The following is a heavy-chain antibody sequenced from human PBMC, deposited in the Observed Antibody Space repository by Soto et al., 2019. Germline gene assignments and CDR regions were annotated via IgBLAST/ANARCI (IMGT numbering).Heavy chain of an antibody. V-gene: IGHV3-33*01. CDR3: AREGYSGDFFDY. Sequence: QVLLVESGGGVVQPGRSLRLSCVASGFSFSTYGMHWVRQPPGKGLEWVAGIWHDGSNKYYADSVQGRATISRDNSENTVYLQMNSLRGDDTAKYFCAREGYSGDFFDYWGQGTLVSVSS. CDR1: GFSFSTYG. CDR2: IWHDGSNK. D-gene: IGHD5-12*01. J-gene: IGHJ4*02.